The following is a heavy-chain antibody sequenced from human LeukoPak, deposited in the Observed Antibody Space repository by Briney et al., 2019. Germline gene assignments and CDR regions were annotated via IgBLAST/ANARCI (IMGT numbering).Heavy chain of an antibody. V-gene: IGHV3-74*01. CDR3: VFFYTALKIPY. J-gene: IGHJ4*02. Sequence: GGQRLSCAASGFTFSTYWMHWVRRAPGKGLVWVSVINPEGTTAAYADSVKGRFTISRDNAKNTLYLQMDSLRAEDTAVYYCVFFYTALKIPYWGQGGLVTVSS. D-gene: IGHD2-21*02. CDR1: GFTFSTYW. CDR2: INPEGTTA.